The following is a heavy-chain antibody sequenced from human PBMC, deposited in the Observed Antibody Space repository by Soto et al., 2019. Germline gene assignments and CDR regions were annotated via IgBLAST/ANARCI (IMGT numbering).Heavy chain of an antibody. J-gene: IGHJ6*02. CDR3: ARASTLTVHCGSVSCPRMDV. CDR2: ILPIFGTA. CDR1: GGTFSSYA. D-gene: IGHD2-2*01. Sequence: QVQLVQSGAEVKKPGSPVKVSCKASGGTFSSYAISWVLQAPGQGLEWMGGILPIFGTANYARKFQGRVTITADRSTSTAYMELSSLRSEDTAVYYCARASTLTVHCGSVSCPRMDVWGQGTTVTVSS. V-gene: IGHV1-69*06.